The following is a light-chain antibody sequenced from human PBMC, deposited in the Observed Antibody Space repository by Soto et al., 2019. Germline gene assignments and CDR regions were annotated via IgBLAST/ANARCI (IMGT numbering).Light chain of an antibody. CDR3: YSAADKNYV. Sequence: QSALTQPPSVSGAPGQRVTISCTGSYSNIGAGYEVHWYQQIPGTAPKLLISGHNNRPSGIPERFSGSSSGTTVTLTISGAQVEDEGDYYCYSAADKNYVFGTGTKLTVL. CDR2: GHN. CDR1: YSNIGAGYE. J-gene: IGLJ1*01. V-gene: IGLV1-40*01.